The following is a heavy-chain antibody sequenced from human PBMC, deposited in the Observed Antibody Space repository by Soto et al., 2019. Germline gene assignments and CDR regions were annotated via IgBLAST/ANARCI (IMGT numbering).Heavy chain of an antibody. CDR1: GYTFTSNA. V-gene: IGHV1-3*01. CDR3: ARGAHTYGYVFDY. J-gene: IGHJ4*02. Sequence: QVHLVQSGAEMKKPGASVKVSCRSSGYTFTSNAIHWVRQAPGQSLEWMGWVNAGNGYTKYLQNFQGRVTISSDTSASTAYMELNSLRSEDTAVYYCARGAHTYGYVFDYWGQGTLVTVSS. CDR2: VNAGNGYT. D-gene: IGHD5-18*01.